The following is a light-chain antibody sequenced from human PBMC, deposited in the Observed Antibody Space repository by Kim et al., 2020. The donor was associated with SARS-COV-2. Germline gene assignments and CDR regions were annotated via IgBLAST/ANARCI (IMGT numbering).Light chain of an antibody. CDR3: QTWDTSSLV. J-gene: IGLJ2*01. V-gene: IGLV3-1*01. CDR2: QDK. CDR1: KLGDKY. Sequence: SVSPGQTATISCSGDKLGDKYTCWYQQKPGQSPVLVIFQDKKRPSGIPERFSGSSSGNTATLTISGTQAMDEADYFCQTWDTSSLVFGGGTKVTVL.